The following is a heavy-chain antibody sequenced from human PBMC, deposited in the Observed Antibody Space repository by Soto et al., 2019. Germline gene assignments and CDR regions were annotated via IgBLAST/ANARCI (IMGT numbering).Heavy chain of an antibody. J-gene: IGHJ4*02. V-gene: IGHV4-30-4*01. D-gene: IGHD4-4*01. CDR3: ARAQFRGLQFGY. CDR2: IYYSGST. Sequence: QVQLQESGPGLVKPSQTLSLTCTVSGGSISSGDYYWSWIRQPPGKGLEWIGYIYYSGSTYYNPSLKNRVTISVDTAKNQFSLKLSSVTAADTAVYYCARAQFRGLQFGYWGQGTLVTVSS. CDR1: GGSISSGDYY.